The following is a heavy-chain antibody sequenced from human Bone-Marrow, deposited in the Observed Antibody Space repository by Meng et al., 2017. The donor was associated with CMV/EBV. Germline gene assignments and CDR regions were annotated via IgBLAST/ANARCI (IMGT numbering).Heavy chain of an antibody. V-gene: IGHV2-70D*14. D-gene: IGHD2-2*01. J-gene: IGHJ4*02. Sequence: SGPTLVKPTQTLTRTCTFSGFSLSTSGMRVSWIRQPPGKALEWLARIDWDDDKFYSTSLKTRLTISKDTSKNQVVLTMTNMDPVDTATYYCARISYCSSNSGSVYFDYWGQGTLVTVSS. CDR3: ARISYCSSNSGSVYFDY. CDR2: IDWDDDK. CDR1: GFSLSTSGMR.